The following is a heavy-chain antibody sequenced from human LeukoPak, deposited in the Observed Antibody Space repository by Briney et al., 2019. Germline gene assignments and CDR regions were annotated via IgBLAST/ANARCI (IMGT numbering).Heavy chain of an antibody. CDR3: ARQYISGQWYFDY. CDR1: GFTFSSHA. CDR2: ISSDGSYK. Sequence: GGSLRLSCAASGFTFSSHALHWVRQAPGKGLEWVAVISSDGSYKYYADSVKGRFTISRDNSKNTLYLQMNSLIPEDTAIYYCARQYISGQWYFDYWGQGTLVTVSS. V-gene: IGHV3-30*04. J-gene: IGHJ4*02. D-gene: IGHD5-18*01.